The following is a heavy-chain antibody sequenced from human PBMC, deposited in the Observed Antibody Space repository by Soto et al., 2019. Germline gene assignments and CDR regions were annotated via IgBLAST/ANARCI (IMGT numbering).Heavy chain of an antibody. V-gene: IGHV3-49*04. J-gene: IGHJ4*02. CDR2: IRSKAYGGTT. D-gene: IGHD2-8*01. CDR1: GFTFNDYT. Sequence: SLRLSCTASGFTFNDYTLSWVRQAPGEGLEWVGFIRSKAYGGTTEYAASVKGRFTISRDDSKSIAYLQMNSLKTEDTAVYYCTAGKLYPSLDFDYWGQGTLVTVSS. CDR3: TAGKLYPSLDFDY.